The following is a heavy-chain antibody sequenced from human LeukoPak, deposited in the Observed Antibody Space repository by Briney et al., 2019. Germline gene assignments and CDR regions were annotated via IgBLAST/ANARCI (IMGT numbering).Heavy chain of an antibody. V-gene: IGHV1-69*01. Sequence: ASVKVSCKASGGTFSSYAISWVRQAPGQGLEWMGGIIPIFGTANYAQKFQGRVTITADESTSTAYMELSSLRSEDTAVYYCARDFFSGWYPPPVDYWGQGTLVTVSS. CDR3: ARDFFSGWYPPPVDY. D-gene: IGHD6-19*01. J-gene: IGHJ4*02. CDR2: IIPIFGTA. CDR1: GGTFSSYA.